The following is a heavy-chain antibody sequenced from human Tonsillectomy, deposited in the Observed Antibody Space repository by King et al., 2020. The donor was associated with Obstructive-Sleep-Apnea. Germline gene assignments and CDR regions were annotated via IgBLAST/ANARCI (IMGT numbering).Heavy chain of an antibody. CDR2: ISSSSGYI. CDR3: AREGRVGSSWHKTLEYFQH. CDR1: GFTFSSYS. V-gene: IGHV3-21*01. J-gene: IGHJ1*01. Sequence: VQLVESGGGLVKPGGSLRLSCAASGFTFSSYSMNWVRQAPGKGLEWVSSISSSSGYIYYADSVKGRFTISRDNAKNSLYLQMNSLRAEDTAVYYCAREGRVGSSWHKTLEYFQHWGQGTLVTVSS. D-gene: IGHD6-13*01.